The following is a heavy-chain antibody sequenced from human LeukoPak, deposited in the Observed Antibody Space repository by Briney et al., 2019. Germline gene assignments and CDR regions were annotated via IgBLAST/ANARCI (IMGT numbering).Heavy chain of an antibody. D-gene: IGHD3-3*01. CDR3: ARGPYYDFWSGYSPNYYFDY. J-gene: IGHJ4*02. V-gene: IGHV4-39*02. CDR2: IYYSGST. CDR1: GGSVSSRSYY. Sequence: SETLSLTCTVSGGSVSSRSYYWGWIRQPPGKGLEWIGSIYYSGSTYYNPSLKSRVTISVDTSKNHFSLKLSSVTAADTAVYYCARGPYYDFWSGYSPNYYFDYWGQGTLVTVST.